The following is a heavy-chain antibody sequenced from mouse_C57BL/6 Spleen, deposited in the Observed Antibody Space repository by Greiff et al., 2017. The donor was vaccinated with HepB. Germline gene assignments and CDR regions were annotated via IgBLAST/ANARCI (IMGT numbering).Heavy chain of an antibody. Sequence: VQLQQSGAELVKPGASVKISCKASGYAFSSYWMNWVKQRPGKGLEWIGQIYPGDGDTNYNGKFKGKATLTADKSSSTAYMQLSSLTSEDSADYFCASRSGGYGSSYVFDYWGQGTTLTVSS. D-gene: IGHD1-1*01. CDR1: GYAFSSYW. CDR3: ASRSGGYGSSYVFDY. J-gene: IGHJ2*01. V-gene: IGHV1-80*01. CDR2: IYPGDGDT.